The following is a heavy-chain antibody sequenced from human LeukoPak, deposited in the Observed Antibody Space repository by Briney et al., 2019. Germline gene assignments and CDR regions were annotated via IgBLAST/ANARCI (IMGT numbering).Heavy chain of an antibody. J-gene: IGHJ4*02. CDR2: ISGSGGST. D-gene: IGHD3-10*01. CDR3: AKSLSLWFGELFFDY. V-gene: IGHV3-23*01. CDR1: GFTFSSYA. Sequence: GGSLRLSCAASGFTFSSYAMSWVRQAPGKGLEWVSAISGSGGSTYYADSVKGRFTISRDNSKNTLYLQMNSLRAEDMAVYYCAKSLSLWFGELFFDYWGQGTLVTVSS.